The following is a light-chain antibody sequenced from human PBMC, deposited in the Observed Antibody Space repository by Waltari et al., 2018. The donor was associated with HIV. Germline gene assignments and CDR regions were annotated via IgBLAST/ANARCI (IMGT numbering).Light chain of an antibody. J-gene: IGLJ2*01. Sequence: QSVLTQPPSASGTPGQRVTISCSGSSSNIGSKYVYWYRQLPGTAPKLLIYRNNQRPSGVPDRFSGSKSGTSASLAISGVRSEDEADYYCAAWDDSLLFGGGTKLTVL. V-gene: IGLV1-47*01. CDR3: AAWDDSLL. CDR1: SSNIGSKY. CDR2: RNN.